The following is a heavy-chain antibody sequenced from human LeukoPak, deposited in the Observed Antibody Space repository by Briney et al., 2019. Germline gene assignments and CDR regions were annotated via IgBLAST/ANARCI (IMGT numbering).Heavy chain of an antibody. J-gene: IGHJ6*04. V-gene: IGHV1-69*01. Sequence: ASVKVSCKASGGTFSSYAISWVRQAPGQGLEWMGGIIPIFGTANYAQKFQGRVTITADESTSTAYMELSSLRSEDTAVYYCARGYCSGGSCYSTDYYYYYGMDVWGKGTMVTVSS. CDR1: GGTFSSYA. D-gene: IGHD2-15*01. CDR3: ARGYCSGGSCYSTDYYYYYGMDV. CDR2: IIPIFGTA.